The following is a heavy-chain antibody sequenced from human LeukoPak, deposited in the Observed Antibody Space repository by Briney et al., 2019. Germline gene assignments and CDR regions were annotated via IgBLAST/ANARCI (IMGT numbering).Heavy chain of an antibody. CDR3: GRERSGDWFDP. V-gene: IGHV3-48*04. Sequence: GGSLRLSCAASGFTFSSYSMNWVRQAPGKGLEWVSCISSSSSTIYYADSVKGRFTISRDNAKNSLYLQMNSLRAEDTAVYYCGRERSGDWFDPWGQGTLVTVSS. CDR1: GFTFSSYS. D-gene: IGHD3-16*01. J-gene: IGHJ5*02. CDR2: ISSSSSTI.